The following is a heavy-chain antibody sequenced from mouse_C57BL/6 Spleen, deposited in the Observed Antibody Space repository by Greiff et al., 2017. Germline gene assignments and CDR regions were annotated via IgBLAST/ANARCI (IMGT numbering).Heavy chain of an antibody. J-gene: IGHJ1*03. V-gene: IGHV6-6*01. CDR3: TRDYGSSYRYFDV. D-gene: IGHD1-1*01. CDR2: IRNKANNHAT. CDR1: GFTFSDAW. Sequence: EVKLVESGGGLVQPGGSMKLSCAASGFTFSDAWMDWVRQSPEKGLEWVAEIRNKANNHATYYAESVKGRFTISRDDSKSSVYLQMNSLRAEDTGIYYCTRDYGSSYRYFDVWGTGTTVTGSS.